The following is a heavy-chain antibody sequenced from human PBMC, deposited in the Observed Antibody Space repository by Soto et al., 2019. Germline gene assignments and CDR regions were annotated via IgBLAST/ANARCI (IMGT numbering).Heavy chain of an antibody. CDR3: ARDCPLPPPSNWFDP. V-gene: IGHV1-2*02. CDR2: INPNSGGT. CDR1: GYTFTGYY. Sequence: GASVKVSCKASGYTFTGYYMHWVRQAPGQGLEWMGWINPNSGGTNYAQKFQGRVTMTRDTSISTAYMELSRLRSDDTAVYYCARDCPLPPPSNWFDPWGQGTLVTVSS. J-gene: IGHJ5*02. D-gene: IGHD1-26*01.